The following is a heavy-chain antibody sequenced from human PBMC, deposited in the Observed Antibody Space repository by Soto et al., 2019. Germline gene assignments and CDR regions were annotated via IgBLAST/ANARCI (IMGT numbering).Heavy chain of an antibody. V-gene: IGHV5-51*01. CDR1: GYSFTSYW. Sequence: PGESLKISCKGSGYSFTSYWIGWVRQMPGKGLEWMGIIYPGDSDTRYSPSFQGQVTISADKSISTAYLQWSSLKASDTAMYYCARHELELHENYYYYGLDVWGQGTTVTVSS. J-gene: IGHJ6*02. CDR2: IYPGDSDT. CDR3: ARHELELHENYYYYGLDV. D-gene: IGHD1-7*01.